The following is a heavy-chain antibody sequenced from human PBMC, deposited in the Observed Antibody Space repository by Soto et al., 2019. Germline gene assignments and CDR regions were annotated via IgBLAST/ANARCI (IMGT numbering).Heavy chain of an antibody. V-gene: IGHV1-3*01. CDR1: GYTFTSYT. Sequence: ASVKVSCKASGYTFTSYTMHWVRQAPGQRLEWMGWINAGNGNTKYSQKFQGRVTITRDTSASTAYMELSSLRSEDTAVYYCERPANIVASDYYYYYGMDVWGQGTTVTVSS. CDR3: ERPANIVASDYYYYYGMDV. D-gene: IGHD5-12*01. J-gene: IGHJ6*02. CDR2: INAGNGNT.